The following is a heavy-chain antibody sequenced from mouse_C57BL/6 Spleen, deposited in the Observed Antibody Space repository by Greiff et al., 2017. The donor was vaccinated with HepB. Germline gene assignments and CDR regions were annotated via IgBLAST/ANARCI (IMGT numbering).Heavy chain of an antibody. CDR2: ISNGGGST. CDR3: ARQEEDYGSSYGYWYFDV. CDR1: GFTFSDYY. J-gene: IGHJ1*03. V-gene: IGHV5-12*01. Sequence: EVHLVESGGGLVQPGGSLKLSCAASGFTFSDYYMYWVRQTPEKRLEWVAYISNGGGSTYYPDTVKGRFTISRDNAKNTLYLQMSRLKSEDTAMYYCARQEEDYGSSYGYWYFDVWGTGTTVTVSS. D-gene: IGHD1-1*01.